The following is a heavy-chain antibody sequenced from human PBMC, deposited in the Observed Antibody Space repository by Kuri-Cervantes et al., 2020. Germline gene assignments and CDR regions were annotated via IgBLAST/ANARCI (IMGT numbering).Heavy chain of an antibody. D-gene: IGHD3-22*01. Sequence: GESLKISCAASGFTFSNYAMSWVRQAPGKGLEWVSAISGSGGSTYDADSVKGRFTISRDNSKNTLYLQMNFLRAEDTAVYYCARDLGGNYYDSSGYYGPFDYWGQGTLVTVSS. CDR3: ARDLGGNYYDSSGYYGPFDY. CDR1: GFTFSNYA. J-gene: IGHJ4*02. CDR2: ISGSGGST. V-gene: IGHV3-23*01.